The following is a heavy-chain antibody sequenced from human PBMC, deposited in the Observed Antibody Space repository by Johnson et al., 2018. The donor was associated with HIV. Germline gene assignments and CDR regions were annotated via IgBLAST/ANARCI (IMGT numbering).Heavy chain of an antibody. CDR1: GFTVSSNY. Sequence: VQLVESGGGLVQPGRSLRLSCAASGFTVSSNYMSWVRQAPGKGLEWVSVIYSGSNTYYADSVKGRFTISRDNSKNTLYLQMNSLRAEDTAVYYCAREAHYYDRSGLKRGAFDLWGQGTMVTVSS. D-gene: IGHD3-22*01. J-gene: IGHJ3*01. V-gene: IGHV3-66*02. CDR3: AREAHYYDRSGLKRGAFDL. CDR2: IYSGSNT.